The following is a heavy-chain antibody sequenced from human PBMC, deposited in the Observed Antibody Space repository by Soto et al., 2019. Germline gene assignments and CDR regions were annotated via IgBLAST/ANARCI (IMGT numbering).Heavy chain of an antibody. CDR2: VSIGGIT. J-gene: IGHJ4*02. D-gene: IGHD2-8*02. Sequence: VVSLRLSCAASVCTFISYSICLVLQGPGKGLEWVSVVSIGGITHYADSVRGRFTISRDNSKNTLSLQMNSLTAEDTAVYFCAKRPGAGGPSEYWGPGDLVNVSS. CDR1: VCTFISYS. V-gene: IGHV3-23*01. CDR3: AKRPGAGGPSEY.